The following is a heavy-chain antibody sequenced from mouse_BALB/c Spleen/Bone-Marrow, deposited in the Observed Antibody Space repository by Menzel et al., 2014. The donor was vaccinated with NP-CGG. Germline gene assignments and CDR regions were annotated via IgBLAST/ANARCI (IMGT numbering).Heavy chain of an antibody. J-gene: IGHJ1*01. Sequence: EVQGVESGGGLAQPGGFLRLSCATSGFTFTDYYMSWVRQPPGKALEWLGFSRNKANGYTTEYSASVKGRFTISRDNSQSILYLQMNTLRAEDSATYYCARDINYDIYWYFDVWGAGTTVTVSS. CDR3: ARDINYDIYWYFDV. CDR1: GFTFTDYY. CDR2: SRNKANGYTT. V-gene: IGHV7-3*02. D-gene: IGHD2-4*01.